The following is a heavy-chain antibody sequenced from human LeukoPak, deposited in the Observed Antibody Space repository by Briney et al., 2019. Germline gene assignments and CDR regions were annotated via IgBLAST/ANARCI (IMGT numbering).Heavy chain of an antibody. CDR3: AREGDGPRSCGDYGDYGGCAFDI. J-gene: IGHJ3*02. V-gene: IGHV4-38-2*02. CDR2: IYHSGST. D-gene: IGHD4-17*01. Sequence: PSETLSLTCTVSGYSISSGYYWGWIRQPPGKGLEWIGSIYHSGSTYYNPSLESRVTISVDTSKNQFSLKLRSVTAADTAVYYCAREGDGPRSCGDYGDYGGCAFDIWGQGTVVTVSS. CDR1: GYSISSGYY.